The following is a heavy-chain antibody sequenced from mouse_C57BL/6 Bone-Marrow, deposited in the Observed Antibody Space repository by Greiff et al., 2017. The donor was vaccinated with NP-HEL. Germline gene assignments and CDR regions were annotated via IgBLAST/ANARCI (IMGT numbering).Heavy chain of an antibody. J-gene: IGHJ3*01. V-gene: IGHV5-4*03. CDR1: GFTFSSYA. D-gene: IGHD2-3*01. CDR3: ARGYDGYTWFAY. CDR2: ISDGGSYT. Sequence: EVKLMESGGGLVKPGGSLKLSCAASGFTFSSYAMSWVRQTPEKRLEWVATISDGGSYTYYPDNVKGRFTISRDNAKNKLYLQMSHLKSEDTAMYYCARGYDGYTWFAYWGQGTLVTVSA.